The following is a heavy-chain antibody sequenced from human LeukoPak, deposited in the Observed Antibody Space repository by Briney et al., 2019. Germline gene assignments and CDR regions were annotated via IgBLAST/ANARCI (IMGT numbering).Heavy chain of an antibody. V-gene: IGHV3-48*02. CDR1: GFTFSSYW. D-gene: IGHD1-26*01. CDR3: ARRGITGGNYFDY. CDR2: ISSSSSTI. Sequence: PGGSLRLSCAASGFTFSSYWMHWVRQPPGKGLEWVSYISSSSSTIYYADSVKGRFTISRDNAKNSLYLQMNSLRDEDTAVYYCARRGITGGNYFDYWGQGTLVTVSS. J-gene: IGHJ4*02.